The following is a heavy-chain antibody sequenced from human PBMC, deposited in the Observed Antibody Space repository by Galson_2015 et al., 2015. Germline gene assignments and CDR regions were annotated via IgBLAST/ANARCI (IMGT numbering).Heavy chain of an antibody. J-gene: IGHJ4*01. CDR1: GFTFSSYG. Sequence: SLRLSCAASGFTFSSYGMHWVRQAPGKGLEWVTIIRYDGNNKYYPDSLKGPFTISRDNSKNALYLQMNSLREEDTAFYYCANGVTFDDTRGYGYWGHGTLVPASS. CDR2: IRYDGNNK. D-gene: IGHD3-22*01. CDR3: ANGVTFDDTRGYGY. V-gene: IGHV3-33*08.